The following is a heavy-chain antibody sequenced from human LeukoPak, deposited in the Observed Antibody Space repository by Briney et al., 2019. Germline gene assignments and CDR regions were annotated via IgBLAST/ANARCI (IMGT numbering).Heavy chain of an antibody. J-gene: IGHJ6*02. V-gene: IGHV1-18*01. Sequence: ASVKVSCKATSRISWVRQAPGQGLEWMGWIGTYGGDTYYAQKFQGRITVTTDTSTSTVYMELRNLRSGDTAVYYCARGYGMDVWGQGTTVTVSS. CDR2: IGTYGGDT. CDR1: TSR. CDR3: ARGYGMDV.